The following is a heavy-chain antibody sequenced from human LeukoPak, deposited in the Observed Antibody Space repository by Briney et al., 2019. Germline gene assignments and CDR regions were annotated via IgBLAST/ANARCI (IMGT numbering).Heavy chain of an antibody. V-gene: IGHV1-3*01. CDR1: GYTFTSYA. J-gene: IGHJ5*02. Sequence: EASVKVSCKASGYTFTSYAMHWVRQAPGQRLEWMGWINAGNGNTKYSQKLQGRVTITRDTSASTAYMELSSLRSEDTAVYYCARDKWGYCSGGSCGNWFDPWGQGTLVTVSS. CDR2: INAGNGNT. D-gene: IGHD2-15*01. CDR3: ARDKWGYCSGGSCGNWFDP.